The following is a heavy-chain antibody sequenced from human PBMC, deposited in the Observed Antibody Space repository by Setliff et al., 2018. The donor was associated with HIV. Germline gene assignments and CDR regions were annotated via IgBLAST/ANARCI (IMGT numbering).Heavy chain of an antibody. J-gene: IGHJ3*02. D-gene: IGHD6-19*01. Sequence: KVSCKASGGTFSSYAISWVRQAPGQGLEWMGGIIPIFGTANYAQKFQGRVTITTDESTSTAYMELSSLRSEDTAVYYCARGEGSIAVAGIDERYAFDIWGQGTMVTVSS. CDR3: ARGEGSIAVAGIDERYAFDI. CDR2: IIPIFGTA. CDR1: GGTFSSYA. V-gene: IGHV1-69*05.